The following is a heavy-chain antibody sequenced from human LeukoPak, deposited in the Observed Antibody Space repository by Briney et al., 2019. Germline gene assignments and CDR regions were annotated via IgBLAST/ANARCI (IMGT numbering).Heavy chain of an antibody. J-gene: IGHJ4*02. D-gene: IGHD3-9*01. CDR1: GSTFSIYG. Sequence: PGGSLRLSCAASGSTFSIYGMHWVRQAPGKGLEWVAVIWFDGSKKEYADSVKGRFTISRDNSKNTLYLQMNSLRAEDTAVYYCARDGVYYDILTGYYDYWGQGTLVTVSS. CDR2: IWFDGSKK. V-gene: IGHV3-33*01. CDR3: ARDGVYYDILTGYYDY.